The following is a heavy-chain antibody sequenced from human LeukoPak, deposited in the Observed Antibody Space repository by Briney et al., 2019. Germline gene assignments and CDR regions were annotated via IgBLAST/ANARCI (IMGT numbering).Heavy chain of an antibody. CDR1: GYTFPGYY. CDR3: ARDRPGCSSTSCHGDY. CDR2: INPNSGGT. V-gene: IGHV1-2*02. D-gene: IGHD2-2*01. J-gene: IGHJ4*02. Sequence: ASVKVSCKASGYTFPGYYMHWVRQAPGQGLEWMGWINPNSGGTNYAQKFQGRVTMTRDTSISTAYMELSRLRSDDTAVYYCARDRPGCSSTSCHGDYWGQGTLVTVSS.